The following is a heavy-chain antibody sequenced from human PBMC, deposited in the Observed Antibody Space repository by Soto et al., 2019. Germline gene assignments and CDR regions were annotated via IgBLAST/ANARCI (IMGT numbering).Heavy chain of an antibody. J-gene: IGHJ5*02. CDR3: ARSSMGTYYDFWSGYSNWFDP. V-gene: IGHV1-46*02. CDR1: GYTFNSYY. CDR2: INPSGGSA. Sequence: ASVKVSCKASGYTFNSYYMHWVRQAPGQGLEWMGIINPSGGSAIYAQKFQGRVTMTRDTSTSTVYMELSSLRSEDTAVYYCARSSMGTYYDFWSGYSNWFDPWGQGXLVTVSS. D-gene: IGHD3-3*01.